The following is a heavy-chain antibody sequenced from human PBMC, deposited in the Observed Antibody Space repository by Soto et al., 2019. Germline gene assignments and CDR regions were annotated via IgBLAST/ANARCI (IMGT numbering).Heavy chain of an antibody. D-gene: IGHD1-26*01. CDR2: ISYDGSNK. J-gene: IGHJ5*02. Sequence: QVQLVESGGGVVQPGRSLRLSCAASGFTFSSYGMHWVRQAPGKGLEWVAVISYDGSNKYYADSVKGRFTISRDNSKNTLYLQMNSLRAEDTAVYYCAKDQVGATPGSDWFDPWGQGTLVTVSS. CDR3: AKDQVGATPGSDWFDP. CDR1: GFTFSSYG. V-gene: IGHV3-30*18.